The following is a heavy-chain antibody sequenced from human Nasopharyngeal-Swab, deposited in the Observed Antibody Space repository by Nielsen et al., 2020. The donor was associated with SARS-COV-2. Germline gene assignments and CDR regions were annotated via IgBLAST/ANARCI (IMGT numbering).Heavy chain of an antibody. CDR2: LTGSGDST. J-gene: IGHJ4*02. V-gene: IGHV3-23*01. CDR1: GFTFSSYA. Sequence: GGSLRLSCAASGFTFSSYAMSWVRQAPGKGLEWVSGLTGSGDSTYYTDSVKGRFTISRDNSKNTLYLQMNSLRAEDTAVYYCAKDSSSWYPHQFDYWGQGTLVTASS. CDR3: AKDSSSWYPHQFDY. D-gene: IGHD6-13*01.